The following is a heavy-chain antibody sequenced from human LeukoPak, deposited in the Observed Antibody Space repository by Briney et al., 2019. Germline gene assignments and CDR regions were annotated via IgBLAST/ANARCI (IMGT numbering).Heavy chain of an antibody. CDR2: INPSGGST. V-gene: IGHV1-46*01. J-gene: IGHJ4*02. CDR1: GYTFTSYY. Sequence: ASVKVSCKASGYTFTSYYMHWVRQAPGQGLEWMGIINPSGGSTSYAQKFQGRVTMTRDMSTSTVYMELSSLRSEDTAVYYCARDPHVETAMVNFDYWGQGTLVTVSS. CDR3: ARDPHVETAMVNFDY. D-gene: IGHD5-18*01.